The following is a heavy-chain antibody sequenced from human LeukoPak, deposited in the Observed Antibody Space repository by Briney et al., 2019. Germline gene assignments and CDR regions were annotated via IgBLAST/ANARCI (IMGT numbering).Heavy chain of an antibody. CDR3: AKGVRVTIFGVVKTPFDY. CDR1: GFTFSSYE. J-gene: IGHJ4*02. Sequence: GGSLRLSCAASGFTFSSYEMNWVRQAPGKGLEWVSYISSSGSTIYYADSVKGRFTISRDNAKNSLYLQMNSLRAEDTAVYYCAKGVRVTIFGVVKTPFDYWGQGTLVTVSS. CDR2: ISSSGSTI. D-gene: IGHD3-3*01. V-gene: IGHV3-48*03.